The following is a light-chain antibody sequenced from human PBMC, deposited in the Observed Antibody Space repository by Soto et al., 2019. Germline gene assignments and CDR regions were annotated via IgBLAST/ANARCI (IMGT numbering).Light chain of an antibody. CDR3: ATWDDSLDGYG. J-gene: IGLJ1*01. Sequence: QSVLTQPPSASGTPGQRVTISCSGSSSNLGSNTVNWYQQLPGTAPKLLIYSHNQRPSGVPDRFSVSKSGTSASLAISGLQSEDEADYYCATWDDSLDGYGFGTGTKLTVL. CDR2: SHN. CDR1: SSNLGSNT. V-gene: IGLV1-44*01.